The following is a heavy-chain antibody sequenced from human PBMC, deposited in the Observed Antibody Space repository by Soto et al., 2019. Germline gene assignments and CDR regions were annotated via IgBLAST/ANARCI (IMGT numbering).Heavy chain of an antibody. V-gene: IGHV1-69*13. J-gene: IGHJ4*02. CDR1: GGTFSSYA. D-gene: IGHD1-1*01. CDR2: IIPIFGTA. Sequence: ASVKVSCKASGGTFSSYAISWVRQAPGQGLEWMGGIIPIFGTANYAQKFQGRVTITADESTSTAYMELSSLRSEDTAVYYCARDAFEFIWGYNWRYYFDYWGQGTLVTVSS. CDR3: ARDAFEFIWGYNWRYYFDY.